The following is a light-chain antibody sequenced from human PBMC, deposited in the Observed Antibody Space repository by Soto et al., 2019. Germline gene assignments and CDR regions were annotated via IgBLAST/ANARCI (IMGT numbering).Light chain of an antibody. V-gene: IGLV1-40*01. CDR2: GNS. CDR3: QSYDNSLRGWV. Sequence: QSVLTQPPSLSGAPGLRVTISCTGSISNIGAGYDVHWYQQFPGTSPKRLIYGNSNRPSGVPDRFSGSKSGTSASLAITGLQAEDEADYYCQSYDNSLRGWVFGGGTKLTVL. CDR1: ISNIGAGYD. J-gene: IGLJ3*02.